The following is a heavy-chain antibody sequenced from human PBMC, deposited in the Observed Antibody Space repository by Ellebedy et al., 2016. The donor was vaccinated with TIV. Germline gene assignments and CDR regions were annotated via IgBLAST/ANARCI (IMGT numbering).Heavy chain of an antibody. J-gene: IGHJ4*02. Sequence: GESLKISXTASGFTFSRYAMTWLRQAPGQGLVWVSRINADGGNPIYADSVKGRVTISRDNAKNTVYLQMNRLRADDTALYYCAKDREGNSSPSCYYFDYWGQGTLVTVSS. CDR2: INADGGNP. D-gene: IGHD6-13*01. CDR1: GFTFSRYA. V-gene: IGHV3-74*01. CDR3: AKDREGNSSPSCYYFDY.